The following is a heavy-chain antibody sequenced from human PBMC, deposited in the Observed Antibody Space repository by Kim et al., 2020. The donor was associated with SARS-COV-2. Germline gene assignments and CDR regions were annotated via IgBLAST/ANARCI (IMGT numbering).Heavy chain of an antibody. J-gene: IGHJ6*02. CDR1: GFTFSSYS. V-gene: IGHV3-21*01. CDR3: ARDHGYYYDRDYYYYGMDV. CDR2: ISSSSSYI. D-gene: IGHD3-22*01. Sequence: GGSLRLSCAASGFTFSSYSMNWVRQAPGKGLEWVSSISSSSSYIYYADSVKGRFTISRDNAKNSLYLQMNSLRAEDTAVYYCARDHGYYYDRDYYYYGMDVWGQGTTVTVSS.